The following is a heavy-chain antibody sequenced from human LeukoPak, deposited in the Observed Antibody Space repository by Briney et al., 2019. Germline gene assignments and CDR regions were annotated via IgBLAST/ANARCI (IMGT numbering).Heavy chain of an antibody. V-gene: IGHV1-3*01. CDR1: GYTFTSYA. CDR3: ARESVTAVAGFNY. J-gene: IGHJ4*02. D-gene: IGHD6-19*01. CDR2: INAGNGNT. Sequence: ASVTVSCTASGYTFTSYAMHWVRQAPGQRLEWMGWINAGNGNTKYSQKFQGRVTITRDTSASTAYMELSSLRSEDTAVYYCARESVTAVAGFNYWGQGTPVTVSS.